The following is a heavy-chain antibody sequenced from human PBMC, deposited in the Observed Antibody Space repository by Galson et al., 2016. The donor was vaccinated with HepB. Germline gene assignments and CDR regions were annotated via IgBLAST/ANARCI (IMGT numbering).Heavy chain of an antibody. V-gene: IGHV3-53*01. Sequence: SLRLSCAASGFTVSNLYMTRVRQAPGKGLEWVALIYNSGRTTYADSVKGRFIISRDNSKNMMFLQMNNLRADDTAVYYCATQSASTKCYWCFDPWGQGTLVTVSS. D-gene: IGHD2-2*01. J-gene: IGHJ5*02. CDR1: GFTVSNLY. CDR3: ATQSASTKCYWCFDP. CDR2: IYNSGRT.